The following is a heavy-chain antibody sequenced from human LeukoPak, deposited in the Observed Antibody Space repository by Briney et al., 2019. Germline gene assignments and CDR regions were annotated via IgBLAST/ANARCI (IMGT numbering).Heavy chain of an antibody. Sequence: GGSLRLSCAASGFTFNTYAMSWVRQAPGRGLEWVSGIGGGDDIHYAASVKGRFTVSSDDSPNTLSLQMNSLSAEDTAIYYCLKDATPSNSIWDYFAFWGQGTLVTVSS. D-gene: IGHD1-7*01. CDR1: GFTFNTYA. J-gene: IGHJ4*02. CDR3: LKDATPSNSIWDYFAF. CDR2: IGGGDDI. V-gene: IGHV3-23*01.